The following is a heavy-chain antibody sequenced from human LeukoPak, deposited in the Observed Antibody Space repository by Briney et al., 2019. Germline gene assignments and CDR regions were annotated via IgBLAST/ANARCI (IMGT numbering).Heavy chain of an antibody. Sequence: GGSLRLSCVVSGLSFSRYGMHWVRQAPGKGLDWVAVIWYDGDTKYYADSVKGRFTISRDNSKNTLYLQMDSLRAEDTAVYYCARHIPFDCWGQGTLVTVSS. CDR2: IWYDGDTK. CDR1: GLSFSRYG. J-gene: IGHJ4*02. V-gene: IGHV3-33*01. D-gene: IGHD2-21*01. CDR3: ARHIPFDC.